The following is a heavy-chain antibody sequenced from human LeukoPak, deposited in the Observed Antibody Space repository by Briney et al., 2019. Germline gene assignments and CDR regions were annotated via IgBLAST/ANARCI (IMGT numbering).Heavy chain of an antibody. Sequence: GGSLRLPCAASGFTFSSYEMNWVRQAPGKGLEWVSYISSSGSTIYYADSVKGRFTISRDNAKNSLYLQMNSLRAEDTAVYYCARGYVDTAMLTAYYGMDVWGQGTTVTVSS. J-gene: IGHJ6*02. V-gene: IGHV3-48*03. CDR3: ARGYVDTAMLTAYYGMDV. CDR2: ISSSGSTI. CDR1: GFTFSSYE. D-gene: IGHD5-18*01.